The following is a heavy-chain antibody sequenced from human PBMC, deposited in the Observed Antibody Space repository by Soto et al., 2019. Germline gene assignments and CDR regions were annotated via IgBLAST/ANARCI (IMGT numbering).Heavy chain of an antibody. D-gene: IGHD6-13*01. CDR2: IIPIFGTA. V-gene: IGHV1-69*01. Sequence: QVQLVQSGAEVKKPGSSVKVSCKASGGTFSSYAISWVRQAPGQGLEWMGGIIPIFGTANYAQKFQGRVTITADESTGTAYMELSSLRSEDTAVYYCARSTPYSSSWYDAFDIWGQGTMVTVSS. CDR1: GGTFSSYA. CDR3: ARSTPYSSSWYDAFDI. J-gene: IGHJ3*02.